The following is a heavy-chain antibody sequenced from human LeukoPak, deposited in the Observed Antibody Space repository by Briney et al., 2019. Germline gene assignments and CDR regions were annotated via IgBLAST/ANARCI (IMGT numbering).Heavy chain of an antibody. CDR2: LSGSGGSP. V-gene: IGHV3-23*01. Sequence: GGSLRLSCAASGFTFSSYAMSWVRQAPGKGLEWVSSLSGSGGSPNYANSVKGRFTISRDNSKNTLYLQMNSLRAEDTAVYYCANALGGGNTWYYFDCWGQGTLVTVS. J-gene: IGHJ4*02. CDR1: GFTFSSYA. D-gene: IGHD6-13*01. CDR3: ANALGGGNTWYYFDC.